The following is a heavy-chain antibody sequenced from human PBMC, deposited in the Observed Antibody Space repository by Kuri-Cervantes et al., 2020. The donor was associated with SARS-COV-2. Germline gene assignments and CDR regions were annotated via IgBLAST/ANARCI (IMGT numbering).Heavy chain of an antibody. J-gene: IGHJ4*02. D-gene: IGHD1-26*01. CDR3: AKDSDGPLVGAKHFDY. CDR2: IKKDGTYA. V-gene: IGHV3-7*03. Sequence: GESLKISCAASGFTFSNYWMTWVRQAPGRGLEWVANIKKDGTYATYVDSVKGRFTISRDNSKNTLYLQMNSLRAEDTAVYYCAKDSDGPLVGAKHFDYWGQGTLVTVSS. CDR1: GFTFSNYW.